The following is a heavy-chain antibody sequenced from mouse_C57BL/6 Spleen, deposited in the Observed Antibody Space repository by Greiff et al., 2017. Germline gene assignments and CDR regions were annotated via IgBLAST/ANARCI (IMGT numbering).Heavy chain of an antibody. CDR3: ARDCASDEYFDY. CDR1: GYTFTSYW. Sequence: QVQLQQPGAELVKPGASVKLSCKASGYTFTSYWMHWVKQRPGQGLEWIGEIDPSDSCTNYNQKFKGKSTLPVAKSSSTAYMQLIMRTSGESAVSSCARDCASDEYFDYWGKGTTVTVSS. J-gene: IGHJ2*01. CDR2: IDPSDSCT. V-gene: IGHV1-69*01.